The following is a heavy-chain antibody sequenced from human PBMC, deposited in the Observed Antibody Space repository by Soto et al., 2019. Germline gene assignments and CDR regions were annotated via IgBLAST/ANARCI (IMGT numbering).Heavy chain of an antibody. J-gene: IGHJ4*02. V-gene: IGHV3-23*01. CDR3: AKGRGGSGSLTPRVDF. CDR1: GFTFNNYA. D-gene: IGHD3-10*01. Sequence: EVQLLESGGGLVQPGGSLRLSCAASGFTFNNYAMTWVRQAPGKGLEWVSAISGGGDTTSYADSVKGRFTVSRDGSKNTVYRQMSSLRAEDTALYYCAKGRGGSGSLTPRVDFWGQGTLVTVSS. CDR2: ISGGGDTT.